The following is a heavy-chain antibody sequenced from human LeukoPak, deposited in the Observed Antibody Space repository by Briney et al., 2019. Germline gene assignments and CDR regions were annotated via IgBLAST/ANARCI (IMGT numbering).Heavy chain of an antibody. J-gene: IGHJ3*02. V-gene: IGHV3-9*01. CDR3: AKDSLRLALDAFDI. CDR2: ITWHSGSI. CDR1: GFNFDDYA. Sequence: PGGSLRLSCVASGFNFDDYAMHWVRQAPGKGLEWVSGITWHSGSIGYADSVKGRFTISRDNAKNSLYLQMNSLRPEDTALYYCAKDSLRLALDAFDIWGQGTMVTVSS.